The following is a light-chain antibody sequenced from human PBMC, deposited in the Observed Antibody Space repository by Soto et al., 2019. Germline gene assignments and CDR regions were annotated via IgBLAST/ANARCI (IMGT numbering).Light chain of an antibody. CDR2: GAS. CDR1: PSITSNY. CDR3: QHYVTSLTT. J-gene: IGKJ1*01. V-gene: IGKV3-20*01. Sequence: EIVMAQSPATPSLSPGERGTPSCEASPSITSNYLAWYQQKPGQAPRLLIFGASIRVTGIPDRFIGSGSGTDFSLTISRLEPEDFAVYYCQHYVTSLTTFGQGTKVDIK.